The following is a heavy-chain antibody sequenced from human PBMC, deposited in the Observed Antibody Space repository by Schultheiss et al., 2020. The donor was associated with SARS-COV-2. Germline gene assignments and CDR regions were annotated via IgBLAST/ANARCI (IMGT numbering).Heavy chain of an antibody. CDR3: ARGRGYCSGGTGKCAFDI. Sequence: SETLSLTCAVYGGSFSGYYWSWIRQPPGKGLEWLGEINHSGSTNYNPSLKSRVTISVDTSKNQFSLKLSSVTAADTAVYYCARGRGYCSGGTGKCAFDIWGQGTMVTVSS. V-gene: IGHV4-34*01. CDR2: INHSGST. J-gene: IGHJ3*02. D-gene: IGHD2-15*01. CDR1: GGSFSGYY.